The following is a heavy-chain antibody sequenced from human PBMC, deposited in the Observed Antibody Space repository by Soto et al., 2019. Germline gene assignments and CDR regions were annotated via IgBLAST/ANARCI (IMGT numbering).Heavy chain of an antibody. CDR2: INSDGSSI. J-gene: IGHJ4*02. V-gene: IGHV3-74*01. CDR1: GFTFSRYW. Sequence: EVQLGESGGDLAQPGGFLRLSCATSGFTFSRYWMHWVRQVPGKGLVWVSRINSDGSSISYSDSVKGRFTISRDNAKNTLYLQMNSLRVEDSAVYYCARLPVDTVTSLDYWGQGTLVTVSS. CDR3: ARLPVDTVTSLDY. D-gene: IGHD5-18*01.